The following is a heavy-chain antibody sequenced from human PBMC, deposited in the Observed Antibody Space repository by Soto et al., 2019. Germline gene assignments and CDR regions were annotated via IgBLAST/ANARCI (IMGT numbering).Heavy chain of an antibody. Sequence: QVQLQESGPGLVKPSQTLSLTCTVSGGSISSGGYYWSWIRQHPGKGLEWIGYIYYSGSTYYNPSLKSRVTISEDTSKNQFSLKLSSVTAADTAVYYCARDSCSSTSCYATKRYNWFDPWGQGTLVTVSS. CDR3: ARDSCSSTSCYATKRYNWFDP. CDR2: IYYSGST. J-gene: IGHJ5*02. V-gene: IGHV4-31*03. D-gene: IGHD2-2*01. CDR1: GGSISSGGYY.